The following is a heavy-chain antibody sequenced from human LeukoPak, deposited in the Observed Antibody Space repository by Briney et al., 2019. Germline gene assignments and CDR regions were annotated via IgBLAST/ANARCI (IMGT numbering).Heavy chain of an antibody. CDR3: ARSRISMVRGVIWNY. CDR2: IYYSGST. V-gene: IGHV4-34*01. J-gene: IGHJ4*02. CDR1: GGSFSGYY. Sequence: SETLSLTCAVYGGSFSGYYWSWIRQPPGKGLEWIGSIYYSGSTYYNPSLKSRVTISVDTSKNQFSLKLSSVTAADTAVYYCARSRISMVRGVIWNYWGQGTLVTVSS. D-gene: IGHD3-10*01.